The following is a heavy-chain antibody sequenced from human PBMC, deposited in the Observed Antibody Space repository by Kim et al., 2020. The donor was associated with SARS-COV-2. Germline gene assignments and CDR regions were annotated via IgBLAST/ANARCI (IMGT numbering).Heavy chain of an antibody. CDR2: ISGSGGST. V-gene: IGHV3-23*01. CDR3: ARVPMVRGVIIPYLFPFDY. Sequence: GGSLRLSCAASGFTFSSYAMSWVRQAPGKGLEWVSAISGSGGSTYYADSVKGRFTISRDNSKNTLYLQMNSLRAEDTAVYYCARVPMVRGVIIPYLFPFDYWGQGTLVTVSS. J-gene: IGHJ4*02. D-gene: IGHD3-10*01. CDR1: GFTFSSYA.